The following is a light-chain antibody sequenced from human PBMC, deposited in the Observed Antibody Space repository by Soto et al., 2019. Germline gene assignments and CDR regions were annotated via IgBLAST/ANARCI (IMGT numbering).Light chain of an antibody. CDR1: QSISSF. V-gene: IGKV3-11*01. J-gene: IGKJ5*01. CDR3: QQYVTSAIT. CDR2: GAS. Sequence: EIVLTQSPATLSLSPGERATLSCRASQSISSFLAWYQQKPGQAPRLLIYGASNRATGIPARFSGSGSGTDFTLTISSLEPEDFTLYYCQQYVTSAITFGQGTRLEIK.